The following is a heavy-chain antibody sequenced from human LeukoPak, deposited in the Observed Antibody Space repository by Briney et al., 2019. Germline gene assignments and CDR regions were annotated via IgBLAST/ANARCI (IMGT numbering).Heavy chain of an antibody. CDR3: ANPYSSSSFHDAFDI. CDR2: IRYDGSNK. V-gene: IGHV3-30*02. CDR1: GFTFSSYG. Sequence: GRSLRLSCAASGFTFSSYGMHWVRQAPGKGLEWVAFIRYDGSNKYYADSVKGRFTISRDNSKNTLYLQMNSLRAEDTAVYYCANPYSSSSFHDAFDIWGQGTMVTVSS. J-gene: IGHJ3*02. D-gene: IGHD6-6*01.